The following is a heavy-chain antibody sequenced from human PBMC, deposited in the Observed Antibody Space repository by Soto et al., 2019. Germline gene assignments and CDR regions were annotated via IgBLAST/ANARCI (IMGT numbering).Heavy chain of an antibody. Sequence: QVQLVKSGAEVRKPGASVKVSCKTSGYIFTDHYIQWVRQATGQGLEWMGMINPRGGGTTYKESFNVRVEMTSDTSTNKVYMELSSLTPEDAVVYDCGRDSGDYYDESKRPYDAFDKLGQGTLVTVSS. CDR3: GRDSGDYYDESKRPYDAFDK. D-gene: IGHD3-22*01. V-gene: IGHV1-46*03. CDR2: INPRGGGT. CDR1: GYIFTDHY. J-gene: IGHJ3*02.